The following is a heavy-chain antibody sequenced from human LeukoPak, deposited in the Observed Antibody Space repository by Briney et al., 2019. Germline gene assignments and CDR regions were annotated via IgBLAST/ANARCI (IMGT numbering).Heavy chain of an antibody. CDR3: ARESGYYDSSPRVY. V-gene: IGHV3-7*01. CDR1: GFTFSSYW. J-gene: IGHJ4*02. Sequence: GGSLRPSCAASGFTFSSYWMSWVRQAPGKGLEWVANIKQDGSEKYYVDSVKGRFTISRDNAKNSLYLQMNSLRAEDTAVYYCARESGYYDSSPRVYWGQGTLVTVSS. CDR2: IKQDGSEK. D-gene: IGHD3-22*01.